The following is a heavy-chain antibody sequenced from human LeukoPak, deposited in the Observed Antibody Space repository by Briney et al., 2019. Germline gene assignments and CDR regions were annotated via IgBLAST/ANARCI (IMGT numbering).Heavy chain of an antibody. Sequence: SETLSLTCTVSGASMDSYYWSWIRQPPGKGLEWIGYVYSSGSTNYNPSVKSRVTISVDTSKNQFSLKVSSVTAADTAVYYCGRGFGSGYDFPTYFYGMDLWGQGTTVTVSS. CDR2: VYSSGST. CDR3: GRGFGSGYDFPTYFYGMDL. CDR1: GASMDSYY. V-gene: IGHV4-59*01. J-gene: IGHJ6*02. D-gene: IGHD5-12*01.